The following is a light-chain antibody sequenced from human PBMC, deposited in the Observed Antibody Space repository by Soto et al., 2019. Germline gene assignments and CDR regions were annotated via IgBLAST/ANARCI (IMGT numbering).Light chain of an antibody. Sequence: QAVVTQEPSFSVSPGGTVTLTGGLSSGSVSTSYYPSWYQQTPGQAPRTLIYNTNTRSSGVPDRFSGSILGNKAGLTSTGAQADDESDYYCVLYMVSPRHVVFGGGTKLTVL. J-gene: IGLJ2*01. CDR1: SGSVSTSYY. V-gene: IGLV8-61*01. CDR2: NTN. CDR3: VLYMVSPRHVV.